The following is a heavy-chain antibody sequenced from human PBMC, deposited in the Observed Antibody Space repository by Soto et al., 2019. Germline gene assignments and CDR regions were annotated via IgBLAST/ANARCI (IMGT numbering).Heavy chain of an antibody. CDR1: GFSFSSYA. CDR2: ITGSGGST. V-gene: IGHV3-23*01. CDR3: AKVAIAAGLDY. J-gene: IGHJ4*02. D-gene: IGHD6-13*01. Sequence: GSLRLSCAASGFSFSSYAMSWVRQAPGKGLGWVSGITGSGGSTYYADSLKGRFTISRDNSKNTLYLQINSLRAEDTAVYYCAKVAIAAGLDYWGQGTLVTVSS.